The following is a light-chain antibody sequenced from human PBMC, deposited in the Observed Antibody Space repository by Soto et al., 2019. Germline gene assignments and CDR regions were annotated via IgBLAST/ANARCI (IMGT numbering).Light chain of an antibody. Sequence: QSVLTQPASVSGSPGQSITISCTGTSSGVGGYNYVSWYQQHPGKAPKLMIYEVSNRPSGVSDRFSGSRSGDTASLTISGLQAEDESDYYCISYTSSSTWVFGGGTKVTVL. CDR2: EVS. CDR1: SSGVGGYNY. J-gene: IGLJ3*02. V-gene: IGLV2-14*01. CDR3: ISYTSSSTWV.